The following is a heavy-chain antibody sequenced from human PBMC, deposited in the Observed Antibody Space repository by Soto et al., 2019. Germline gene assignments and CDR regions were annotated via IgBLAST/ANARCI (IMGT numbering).Heavy chain of an antibody. D-gene: IGHD2-21*02. CDR2: IIPIFGTA. CDR1: GGTFSSYA. Sequence: QVQLVQSGAEVKKAGSSVKVSCKASGGTFSSYAISWVRQAPGQGLEWMGGIIPIFGTANYAQKFQGRVTITADKSTSTAYMELSSLRSEDTAVYYCARVADIVVVTAYYYGMDVWGQGTTVTVSS. J-gene: IGHJ6*02. CDR3: ARVADIVVVTAYYYGMDV. V-gene: IGHV1-69*06.